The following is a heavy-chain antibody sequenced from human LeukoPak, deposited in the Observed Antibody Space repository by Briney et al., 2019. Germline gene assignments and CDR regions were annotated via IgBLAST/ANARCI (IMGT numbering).Heavy chain of an antibody. V-gene: IGHV1-24*01. Sequence: ASVKVSCKVSGYTLTELSMHWVRQAPGKGLEWMGGFDPEDGETIYAQKFQGRVTMTEDTSTDTAYMELSSLRSEDTAVYYCATPGVVYYYDPLFDYWGQGTLVTVSS. CDR3: ATPGVVYYYDPLFDY. D-gene: IGHD3-22*01. CDR1: GYTLTELS. J-gene: IGHJ4*02. CDR2: FDPEDGET.